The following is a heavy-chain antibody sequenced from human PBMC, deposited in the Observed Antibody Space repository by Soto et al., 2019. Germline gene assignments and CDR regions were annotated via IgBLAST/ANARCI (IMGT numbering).Heavy chain of an antibody. CDR3: AREVRTLLWFGDPVVIFDI. V-gene: IGHV1-18*01. CDR2: ISAYNGNT. D-gene: IGHD3-10*01. CDR1: GYTFTSYG. Sequence: QVQLVQSGAEVKKPGASVKVSCKASGYTFTSYGISWVRQAPGQGLEWMGWISAYNGNTNYAQKLQGRVTMTTDTPTRTAYMELRSLGSDDTAVYYCAREVRTLLWFGDPVVIFDIWGQGTMVTVSS. J-gene: IGHJ3*02.